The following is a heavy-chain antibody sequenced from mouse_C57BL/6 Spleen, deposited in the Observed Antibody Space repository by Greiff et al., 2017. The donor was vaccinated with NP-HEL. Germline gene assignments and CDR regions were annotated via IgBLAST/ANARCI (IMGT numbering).Heavy chain of an antibody. CDR3: ARRDYEAAMDY. CDR1: GYTFTSYW. J-gene: IGHJ4*01. V-gene: IGHV1-59*01. CDR2: IDPSDSYT. D-gene: IGHD2-4*01. Sequence: VKLQESGAELVRPGTSVKLSCKASGYTFTSYWMHWVKQRPGQGLEWIGVIDPSDSYTNYNQKFKGKATLTVDTSSSTAYMQLSSLTSEDSAVYYCARRDYEAAMDYWGQGTSVTVSS.